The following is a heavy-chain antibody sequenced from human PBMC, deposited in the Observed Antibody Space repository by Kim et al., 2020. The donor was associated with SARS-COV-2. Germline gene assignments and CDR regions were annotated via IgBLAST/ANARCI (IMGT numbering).Heavy chain of an antibody. Sequence: PSLKSPVTVSVDTSKNHFSLKLSSVTAADTAVYYCARDRDGDGYNSPFDYWGQGTLVTVSS. CDR3: ARDRDGDGYNSPFDY. D-gene: IGHD5-12*01. J-gene: IGHJ4*02. V-gene: IGHV4-31*01.